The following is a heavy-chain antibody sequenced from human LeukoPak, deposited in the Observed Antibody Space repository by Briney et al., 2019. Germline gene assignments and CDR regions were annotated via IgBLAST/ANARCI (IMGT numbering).Heavy chain of an antibody. V-gene: IGHV5-51*01. D-gene: IGHD3-3*01. CDR2: IYPDDSDI. Sequence: GESLKISCKGSGYTFTTHWIGWVRQMPGKGLEWMGFIYPDDSDIRYSPSFQGQVTISADKSISTAHLQWSSLKASDTATYYCARSFSSSSGSGYFDYWGQGTLVTVSS. CDR3: ARSFSSSSGSGYFDY. J-gene: IGHJ4*02. CDR1: GYTFTTHW.